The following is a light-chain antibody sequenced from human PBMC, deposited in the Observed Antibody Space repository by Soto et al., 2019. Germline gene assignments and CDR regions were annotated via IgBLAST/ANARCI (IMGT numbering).Light chain of an antibody. CDR2: DAS. J-gene: IGKJ3*01. CDR1: QSVSSY. Sequence: EIVLTQSPATLSLSPGERATLSCRASQSVSSYLAWYQQKPGQAPRLLIYDASNRATGIPARFSGSGSGTDFTLTISSLEPGDFAVYYCQQRSNFFGPGTKVDIK. V-gene: IGKV3-11*01. CDR3: QQRSNF.